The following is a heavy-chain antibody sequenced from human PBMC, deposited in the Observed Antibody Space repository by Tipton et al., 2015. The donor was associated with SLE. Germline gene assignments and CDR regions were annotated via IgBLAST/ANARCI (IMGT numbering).Heavy chain of an antibody. CDR3: ARVQAYEGFDP. D-gene: IGHD3-16*01. Sequence: TLSLTCTVSGGSISSSSYYWGWIRQPPGKGLEWIGSIYYSGSTYYNPSLKSRVTISVDTSKNQFSLKLSSVTAADTAVYYCARVQAYEGFDPWGQGRLVTVSS. CDR1: GGSISSSSYY. V-gene: IGHV4-39*07. CDR2: IYYSGST. J-gene: IGHJ5*02.